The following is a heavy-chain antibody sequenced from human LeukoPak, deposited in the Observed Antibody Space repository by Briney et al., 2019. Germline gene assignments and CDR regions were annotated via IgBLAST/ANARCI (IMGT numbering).Heavy chain of an antibody. CDR1: GGTFSSYA. D-gene: IGHD3-22*01. J-gene: IGHJ3*02. CDR2: IIPIFGTA. V-gene: IGHV1-69*05. Sequence: GASVKVSCKASGGTFSSYAISWVRQAPGQGLEWMGRIIPIFGTANYAQKFLGRVTITTDESTSTAYMELSSLRSEDTAVYYCARAPERYYYDSSGKRDRNAFDIWGQGTMVTVSS. CDR3: ARAPERYYYDSSGKRDRNAFDI.